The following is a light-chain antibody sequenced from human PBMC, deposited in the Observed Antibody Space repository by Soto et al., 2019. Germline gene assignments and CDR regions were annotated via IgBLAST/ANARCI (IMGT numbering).Light chain of an antibody. CDR2: GAS. V-gene: IGKV3-15*01. CDR3: QQYNNWPRT. CDR1: QSVSSS. J-gene: IGKJ1*01. Sequence: ERVMTQSPGTLSLSPGERATLSCRASQSVSSSYIAWYQQKPGQAPRLLIYGASTRATGIPARFSGSESGTEFTLTISSLQSEDFAVYYCQQYNNWPRTFGQGTKV.